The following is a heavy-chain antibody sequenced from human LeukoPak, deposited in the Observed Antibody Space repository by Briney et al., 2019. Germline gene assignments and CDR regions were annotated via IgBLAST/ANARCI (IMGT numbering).Heavy chain of an antibody. D-gene: IGHD3-22*01. CDR3: ARVPLYYYDSSGFVTLFDY. Sequence: SETLSLTCAVYGGSFSGYYWSWIRQPPGKGLEWIGEINHSGSTNYNPSLKSRVTISVDTSKNQFSLKLSSVTAADTAVYYCARVPLYYYDSSGFVTLFDYWGLGTLVTVSS. V-gene: IGHV4-34*01. J-gene: IGHJ4*02. CDR2: INHSGST. CDR1: GGSFSGYY.